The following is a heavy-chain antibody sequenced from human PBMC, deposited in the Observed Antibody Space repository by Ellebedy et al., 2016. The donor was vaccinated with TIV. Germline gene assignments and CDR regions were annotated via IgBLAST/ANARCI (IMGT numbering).Heavy chain of an antibody. CDR1: GFSLTNIIMG. V-gene: IGHV2-26*01. J-gene: IGHJ4*02. D-gene: IGHD2-21*02. CDR3: VRALKYCGGDCTYKFDF. CDR2: IFSNDEK. Sequence: SGPTLVKPKETLTLTCTVSGFSLTNIIMGVSWIRQPPGKALEWLAQIFSNDEKSYSTSLEARLSISKYTAKSQVVLTVANMDPLDTATYYCVRALKYCGGDCTYKFDFWGQGALVTVSS.